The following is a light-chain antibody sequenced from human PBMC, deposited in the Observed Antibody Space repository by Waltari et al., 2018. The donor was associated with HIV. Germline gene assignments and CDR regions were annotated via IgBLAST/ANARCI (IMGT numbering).Light chain of an antibody. CDR1: SSDIGGYKF. J-gene: IGLJ2*01. CDR2: DVS. V-gene: IGLV2-14*03. CDR3: SSCTSRRILV. Sequence: QSALTQPASVSGSPGQSITISCTGTSSDIGGYKFVSWYQQHPGKAPKLLIYDVSNRSAGVSDRFAGSKSGNTASLTISVRQPEDEADYHCSSCTSRRILVFGGGTKLTL.